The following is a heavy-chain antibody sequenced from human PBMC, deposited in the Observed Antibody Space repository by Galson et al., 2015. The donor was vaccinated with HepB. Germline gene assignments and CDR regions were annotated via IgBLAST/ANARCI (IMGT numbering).Heavy chain of an antibody. CDR1: GGTFSNHV. Sequence: SVKVSCKASGGTFSNHVINWVRQAPGRGLEWMGGIIPMFGEPRHAQKFQDRITLSADASTSTAYMEVTSLQSADTAVYYCARGNYGMDVWGQGTTVIVSS. V-gene: IGHV1-69*13. J-gene: IGHJ6*02. CDR2: IIPMFGEP. CDR3: ARGNYGMDV.